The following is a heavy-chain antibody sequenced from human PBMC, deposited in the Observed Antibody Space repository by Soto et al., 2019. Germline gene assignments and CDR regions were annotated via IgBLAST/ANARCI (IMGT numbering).Heavy chain of an antibody. CDR3: AREAPYYDFWSGSGTSAYMDV. V-gene: IGHV3-33*01. CDR2: IWYDGSNK. CDR1: GFTFSSYG. Sequence: QVQLVESGGGVVQPGRSLRLSCAASGFTFSSYGMHWVRQAPGKGLEWVAVIWYDGSNKYYADSVKGRFTISRDNSKNTLYLQMNSLRAEDTAVYYCAREAPYYDFWSGSGTSAYMDVWGKGTTVTVSS. D-gene: IGHD3-3*01. J-gene: IGHJ6*03.